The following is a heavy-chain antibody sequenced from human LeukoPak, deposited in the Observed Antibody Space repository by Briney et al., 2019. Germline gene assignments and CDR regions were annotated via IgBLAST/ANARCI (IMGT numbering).Heavy chain of an antibody. CDR1: GFTFSSYA. J-gene: IGHJ4*02. V-gene: IGHV3-23*01. CDR2: ITGDAVST. D-gene: IGHD4-23*01. CDR3: AKTTGNGHWLIEF. Sequence: PGGSLRLSCAASGFTFSSYAMNWVRQTPGKGLEWVSFITGDAVSTSYADSVKGRFTVSRDNSKNTLFLQLNSLSAEDTAVYYCAKTTGNGHWLIEFWGQGTLVTVSS.